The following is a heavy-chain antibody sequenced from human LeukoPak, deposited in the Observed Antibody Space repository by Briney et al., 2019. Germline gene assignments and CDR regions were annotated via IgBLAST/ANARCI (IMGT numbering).Heavy chain of an antibody. CDR3: ARVVTMVRGVIRYFQH. J-gene: IGHJ1*01. CDR2: INHSGST. D-gene: IGHD3-10*01. Sequence: GSLRLSCAASGFTFSSYWMSWIRQPPGKGLEWIGEINHSGSTNYNPSLKSRVTISVDTSKNQFSLKLSSVTAADTAVYYCARVVTMVRGVIRYFQHWGQGTLVTVSS. V-gene: IGHV4-34*01. CDR1: GFTFSSYW.